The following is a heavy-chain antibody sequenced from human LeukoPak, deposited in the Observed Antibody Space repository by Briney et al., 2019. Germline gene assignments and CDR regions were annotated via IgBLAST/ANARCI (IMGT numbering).Heavy chain of an antibody. CDR2: ISYDGSNK. J-gene: IGHJ5*02. V-gene: IGHV3-30-3*01. D-gene: IGHD3-16*01. CDR3: ARDGGHKNWFDP. CDR1: GFTFSSYA. Sequence: PGGSLRLSCAASGFTFSSYAMHWVRQAPGKGLEWVAVISYDGSNKYYADSVKGRFTISRDNAKNSLYLQMNSLRAEDTAVYYCARDGGHKNWFDPWGQGTLVTVSS.